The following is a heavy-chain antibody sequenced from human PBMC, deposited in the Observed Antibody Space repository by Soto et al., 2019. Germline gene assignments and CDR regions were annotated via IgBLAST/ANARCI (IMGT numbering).Heavy chain of an antibody. J-gene: IGHJ4*02. CDR3: AKDGIPYSGSYYFDY. V-gene: IGHV3-23*01. D-gene: IGHD1-26*01. Sequence: GGSLRLSCAASGFTFSSYAMSWVRQAPGKGLEWVSAISASGGSTYYADSVKGRFTISRDNSKNTLYLQMNSLRAEDTAVYYCAKDGIPYSGSYYFDYWGQGTLVTVSS. CDR1: GFTFSSYA. CDR2: ISASGGST.